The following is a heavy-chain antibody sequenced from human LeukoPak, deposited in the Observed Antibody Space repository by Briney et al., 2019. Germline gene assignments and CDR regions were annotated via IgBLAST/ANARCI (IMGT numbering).Heavy chain of an antibody. Sequence: KSSETLSLTCTVSGGSISSYYWSWIRQPPGKGLEWIGYIYYSGSTNYNPSLKSRVTISVDTSKNQFSLKLSSVTAADTAVYYCARGYCSGGSCYSYYYYSYMDVWGKGTTVTVSS. CDR1: GGSISSYY. V-gene: IGHV4-59*01. CDR3: ARGYCSGGSCYSYYYYSYMDV. CDR2: IYYSGST. J-gene: IGHJ6*03. D-gene: IGHD2-15*01.